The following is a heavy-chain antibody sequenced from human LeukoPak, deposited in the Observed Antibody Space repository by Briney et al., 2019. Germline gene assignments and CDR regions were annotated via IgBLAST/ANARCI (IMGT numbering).Heavy chain of an antibody. Sequence: GASVKVSCKASGYTFTSYGIGWVRQAPGRGLEWMGWVSAYNGNTNYAQKLQGRVTMTTDTSTSTAYMELRSLRSDDTAVYYCARLTIEDYYMDVWGKGTTVTVSS. J-gene: IGHJ6*03. CDR2: VSAYNGNT. CDR1: GYTFTSYG. D-gene: IGHD2/OR15-2a*01. CDR3: ARLTIEDYYMDV. V-gene: IGHV1-18*01.